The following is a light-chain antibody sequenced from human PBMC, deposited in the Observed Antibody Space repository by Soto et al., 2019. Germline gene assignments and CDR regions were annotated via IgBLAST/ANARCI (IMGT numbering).Light chain of an antibody. CDR2: SNV. V-gene: IGLV1-44*01. CDR1: TSNIRRHT. J-gene: IGLJ2*01. Sequence: QSVLTQPPSASGTPGQRVMMSCSGSTSNIRRHTVNWYQQLPGAAPKLLIYSNVQRPSGVPDRFSGSKSGTSAFLAISGLQSEDEGDYYCAAWDDNLNGVVFGGGTKLTVL. CDR3: AAWDDNLNGVV.